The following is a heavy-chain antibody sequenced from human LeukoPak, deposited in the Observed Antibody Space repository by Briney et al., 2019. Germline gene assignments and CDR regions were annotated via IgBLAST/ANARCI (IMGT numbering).Heavy chain of an antibody. CDR1: GYTFTGYY. J-gene: IGHJ4*02. V-gene: IGHV1-2*02. Sequence: EASVKVSCKASGYTFTGYYMHWVRQAPGQGLEWMGWINPNSGGTNYAQKFQGRVTMTRDTSISTAYMELSRLRSDDTAVYYCARDKIGYCSSTSCYPFDYWGQGTLVTVSS. CDR2: INPNSGGT. CDR3: ARDKIGYCSSTSCYPFDY. D-gene: IGHD2-2*01.